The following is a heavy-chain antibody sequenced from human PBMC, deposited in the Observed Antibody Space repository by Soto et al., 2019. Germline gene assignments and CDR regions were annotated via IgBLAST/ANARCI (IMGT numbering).Heavy chain of an antibody. J-gene: IGHJ6*02. CDR2: IYYRGST. CDR1: GGSISGYY. Sequence: SETLSLTCTVSGGSISGYYWSWIRQPPGKGLEYIGYIYYRGSTNYNPSLKSRVTMSVDTSRNQFSLKVNSVTAADTAVYYCARQQLIPFYYALDVWGQGTRVTVSS. D-gene: IGHD6-13*01. CDR3: ARQQLIPFYYALDV. V-gene: IGHV4-59*01.